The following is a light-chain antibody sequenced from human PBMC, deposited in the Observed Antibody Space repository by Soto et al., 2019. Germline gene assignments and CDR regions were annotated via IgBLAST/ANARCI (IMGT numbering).Light chain of an antibody. V-gene: IGLV2-23*01. Sequence: QSALTQPASVSGSPGQSIAISCTKTSSDVGSYNLVSWYQQYPGKAPKLMIYEDSKRPSGVSNRFSGSKSGYTASLTISGLQAEDEADYYCCSYAGSSTYVVFGGGTKLTVL. CDR2: EDS. J-gene: IGLJ2*01. CDR3: CSYAGSSTYVV. CDR1: SSDVGSYNL.